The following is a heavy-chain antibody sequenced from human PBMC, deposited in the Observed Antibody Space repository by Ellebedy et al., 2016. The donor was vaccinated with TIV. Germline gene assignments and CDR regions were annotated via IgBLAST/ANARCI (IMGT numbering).Heavy chain of an antibody. Sequence: PGGSLRLSCAASGFTFSSYAMCWVRQAPGKGLEWVSSISSTGYYIYYADSVKGRFTISRDDAMSSLFLQMNSLSAEDTAVYYCARSGELDSWGQGTLVTVSS. CDR3: ARSGELDS. D-gene: IGHD1-26*01. V-gene: IGHV3-21*01. CDR1: GFTFSSYA. CDR2: ISSTGYYI. J-gene: IGHJ4*02.